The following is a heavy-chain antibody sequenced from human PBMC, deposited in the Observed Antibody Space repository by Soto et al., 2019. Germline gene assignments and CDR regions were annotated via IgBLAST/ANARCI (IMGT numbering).Heavy chain of an antibody. D-gene: IGHD3-3*01. V-gene: IGHV3-7*03. CDR2: IGRAGGFT. CDR3: VRWRGLQSEFDC. Sequence: EVQLVESGGGLVQPGGTLRLSCAASGFPFTPFSMAWVRQAPGKGLEWAANIGRAGGFTEYVDSVKGRFTISRDSAGASLYLQMNALRAEDTAVYRCVRWRGLQSEFDCWGQGTLVTVSS. J-gene: IGHJ4*02. CDR1: GFPFTPFS.